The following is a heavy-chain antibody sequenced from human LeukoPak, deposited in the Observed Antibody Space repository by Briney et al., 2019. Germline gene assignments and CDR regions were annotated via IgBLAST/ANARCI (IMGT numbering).Heavy chain of an antibody. J-gene: IGHJ6*03. CDR3: VRGLDCSSTSCHYYYYMDV. D-gene: IGHD2-2*01. V-gene: IGHV1-8*01. CDR1: GYTFTSYD. Sequence: ASVKVSCKASGYTFTSYDINWVRQATGKGVECLGWRNPNSGNTGYAQKSQGRVTMTRNTSISTAYMELSSLRSEDTAVYYCVRGLDCSSTSCHYYYYMDVWGKGATVTVSS. CDR2: RNPNSGNT.